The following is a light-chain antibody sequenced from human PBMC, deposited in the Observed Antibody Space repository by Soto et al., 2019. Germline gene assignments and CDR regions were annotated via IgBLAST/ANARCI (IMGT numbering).Light chain of an antibody. V-gene: IGKV3-11*01. CDR1: KSVYSS. J-gene: IGKJ5*01. Sequence: IVMTQSPATLSVSPGERATLSCGASKSVYSSIAWYQQRPGQAPRLLIYDASSMPTGIPAIFSGSASGTDFTLTISRLEPEVAVDYCRRRSNKRRTFGHGTRLEIK. CDR3: RRRSNKRRT. CDR2: DAS.